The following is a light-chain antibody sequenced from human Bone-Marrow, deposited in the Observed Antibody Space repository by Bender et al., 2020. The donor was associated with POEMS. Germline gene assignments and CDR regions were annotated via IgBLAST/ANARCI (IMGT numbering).Light chain of an antibody. CDR3: QTWDSSTL. Sequence: SYVLTQPPSVSVSPGQTATISCSGNRLGNKYVSWYQQKPGQSPVLVIFQDIKRPSGIPERFSGSNSGNTATLTISGTQAMDEADYYCQTWDSSTLFGGGTRLTVL. CDR1: RLGNKY. V-gene: IGLV3-1*01. CDR2: QDI. J-gene: IGLJ3*02.